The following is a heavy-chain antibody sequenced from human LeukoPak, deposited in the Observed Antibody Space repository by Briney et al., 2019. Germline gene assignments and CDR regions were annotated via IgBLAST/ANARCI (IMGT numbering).Heavy chain of an antibody. CDR1: GFTFSSYA. D-gene: IGHD1-1*01. Sequence: GGSLRLSCAASGFTFSSYAMSCVRQAPGKGLEWVSGISGSAGSTYYADSVKGRFTISRDKSKNTLYLQMNSLTAEDTAVYYCATTLHRTSTYPDVWGNGTTVTVSS. CDR2: ISGSAGST. J-gene: IGHJ6*04. V-gene: IGHV3-23*01. CDR3: ATTLHRTSTYPDV.